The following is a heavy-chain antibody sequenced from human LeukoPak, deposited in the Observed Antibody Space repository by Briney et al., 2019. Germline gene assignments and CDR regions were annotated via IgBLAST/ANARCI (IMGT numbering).Heavy chain of an antibody. CDR2: IYYSGST. J-gene: IGHJ4*02. D-gene: IGHD3-10*01. Sequence: TSETLSLTCTVSGGSISSGDYYWSWIRQPPGKGLEWIGYIYYSGSTYYNPSLKSRVTISVDTSKNQFSLKLSSVTAADTAVYYCARAEITMVRGADYWGQGTLVTVSS. CDR1: GGSISSGDYY. V-gene: IGHV4-30-4*08. CDR3: ARAEITMVRGADY.